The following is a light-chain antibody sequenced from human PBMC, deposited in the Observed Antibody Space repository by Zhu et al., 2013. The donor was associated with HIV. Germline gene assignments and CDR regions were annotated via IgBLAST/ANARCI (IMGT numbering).Light chain of an antibody. V-gene: IGKV1-5*03. CDR2: KAS. Sequence: EIQMTQSPSFLSASVGDRVTIACRASQSISAWLAWYQQKPGKAPSLLIYKASTLQSGVPSRFSGSGYGTEFTLTINSLQSDDFATYYCQQYQTFPGFGQGTKVEIK. CDR3: QQYQTFPG. J-gene: IGKJ1*01. CDR1: QSISAW.